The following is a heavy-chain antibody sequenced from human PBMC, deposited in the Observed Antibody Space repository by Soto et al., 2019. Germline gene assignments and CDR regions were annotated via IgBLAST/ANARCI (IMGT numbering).Heavy chain of an antibody. Sequence: QVQLVQSGAGVKKPGASVKVSCKASGYTFTGYYMHWVRQAPGQGLEWMGWINPNSGGTNYAQKFQGRVTMTRDTSISTAYMELSRLRSDDTAVYYCARDKARGAGTTTQFDYWGQGTLVTVSS. CDR1: GYTFTGYY. V-gene: IGHV1-2*02. D-gene: IGHD1-1*01. J-gene: IGHJ4*02. CDR3: ARDKARGAGTTTQFDY. CDR2: INPNSGGT.